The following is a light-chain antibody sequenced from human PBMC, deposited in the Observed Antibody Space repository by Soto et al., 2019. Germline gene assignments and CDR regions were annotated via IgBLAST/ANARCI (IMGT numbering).Light chain of an antibody. V-gene: IGKV3-20*01. CDR3: QQYDGAPLT. CDR2: AAS. J-gene: IGKJ3*01. Sequence: EIVLRQSPGTPCFSPGERATLFCRASQTLSINSLAWYQQKPGQAPRLLIYAASTRHTGIPDRFNGSGSGTDFALTINRLEPEDFAVYFCQQYDGAPLTFGPGTKVDIK. CDR1: QTLSINS.